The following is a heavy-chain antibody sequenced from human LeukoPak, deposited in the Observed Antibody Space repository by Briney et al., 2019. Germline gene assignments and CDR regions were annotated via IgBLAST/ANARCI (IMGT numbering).Heavy chain of an antibody. Sequence: GGSLRLSCAASRFTFSGYAMFWVRQAPGKGLEWVSCIDASGVNTYYADSVKGRFTISRDNSRNTLYLQMNSLRAEDTAVYYCAKGSGSGWYGWFDPWGQGTLVTVSS. V-gene: IGHV3-23*01. CDR3: AKGSGSGWYGWFDP. D-gene: IGHD6-19*01. J-gene: IGHJ5*02. CDR2: IDASGVNT. CDR1: RFTFSGYA.